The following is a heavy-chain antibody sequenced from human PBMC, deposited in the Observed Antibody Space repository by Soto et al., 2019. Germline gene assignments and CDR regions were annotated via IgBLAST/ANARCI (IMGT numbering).Heavy chain of an antibody. CDR3: ARVKTVDYYGMGV. CDR1: GGSMSSYY. V-gene: IGHV4-4*07. CDR2: IHSSGST. D-gene: IGHD1-1*01. Sequence: PSETLSLTCTVSGGSMSSYYWSWIRQPAGRGLEWIGRIHSSGSTNYNPSLKSRVTMSVDTSNNQFSLKLTSVTAADSAVYFCARVKTVDYYGMGVWGQGTTVTV. J-gene: IGHJ6*02.